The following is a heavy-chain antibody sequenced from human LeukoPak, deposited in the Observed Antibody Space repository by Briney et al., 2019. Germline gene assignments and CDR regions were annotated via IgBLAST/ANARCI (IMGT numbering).Heavy chain of an antibody. V-gene: IGHV3-23*01. Sequence: PGGSLRLSCAASGFTFSTYTMYWVRHPPGKRLEWVSIIGNNGGGIHYADSVKGRFTISRDNSKNTLYLQMNSLRAEDTAVYYCAKDRTTMTNYFDYWGQGTLVTVSS. D-gene: IGHD3-22*01. CDR3: AKDRTTMTNYFDY. CDR2: IGNNGGGI. J-gene: IGHJ4*02. CDR1: GFTFSTYT.